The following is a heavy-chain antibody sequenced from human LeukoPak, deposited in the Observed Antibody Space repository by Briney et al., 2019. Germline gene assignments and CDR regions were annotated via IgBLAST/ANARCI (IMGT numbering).Heavy chain of an antibody. V-gene: IGHV3-30*18. CDR3: AKDASTVTLHADY. CDR2: LSYDGSNR. CDR1: GFTFSSFG. D-gene: IGHD4-17*01. J-gene: IGHJ4*02. Sequence: GRSLRLSCAASGFTFSSFGMHWVRQAPGKGLKWVAVLSYDGSNRYYADSVKGRFTISRDNSKNTLYLQMNSLRAEDTAVYYCAKDASTVTLHADYWGQGTLVTVSS.